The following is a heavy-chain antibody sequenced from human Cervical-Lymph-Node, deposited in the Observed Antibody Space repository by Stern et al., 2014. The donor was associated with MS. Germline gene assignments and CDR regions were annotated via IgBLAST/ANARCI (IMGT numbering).Heavy chain of an antibody. Sequence: EVQLVESGGGLVKPGGSLRLSCAASGFTFSNAWMSWVRQAPGKGLEWVGRIKSKTDGGTTDYAAPVKGRFTISRDDSKNTLYLQMNSLKTEDTAVYYCTTYYGDYPTHDYWGQGTLVTVSS. V-gene: IGHV3-15*01. CDR3: TTYYGDYPTHDY. J-gene: IGHJ4*02. CDR2: IKSKTDGGTT. D-gene: IGHD4-17*01. CDR1: GFTFSNAW.